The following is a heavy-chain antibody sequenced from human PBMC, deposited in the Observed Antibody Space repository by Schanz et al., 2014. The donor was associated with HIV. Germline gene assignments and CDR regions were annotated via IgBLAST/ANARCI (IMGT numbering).Heavy chain of an antibody. Sequence: EVQLLDSRGGLVQPGGSQRLSCVASGFTFNNYAMTWVRQAPGKGLEWVSSISESGGRSYYADSVNGRFTISRDNSKNTLYLQMTTLRTEDTAVYYCAKPEYDSRGNSQSHFDSWGQGTLVTVSS. D-gene: IGHD3-22*01. V-gene: IGHV3-23*01. J-gene: IGHJ4*02. CDR3: AKPEYDSRGNSQSHFDS. CDR1: GFTFNNYA. CDR2: ISESGGRS.